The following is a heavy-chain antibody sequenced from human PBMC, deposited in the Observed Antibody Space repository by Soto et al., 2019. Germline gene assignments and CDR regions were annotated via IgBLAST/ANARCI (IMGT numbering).Heavy chain of an antibody. D-gene: IGHD2-2*01. CDR3: VRESVPSGPNYFDT. V-gene: IGHV4-30-2*06. CDR2: IYHSGST. J-gene: IGHJ5*02. CDR1: GGTITSGRSS. Sequence: SETLSLTCSVSGGTITSGRSSWNWIRQSPGRGLEWIAYIYHSGSTYYNPSLKSRVTISVDRSENRFSLKLSSVTAADTAVYFCVRESVPSGPNYFDTWGPGTLVTVSS.